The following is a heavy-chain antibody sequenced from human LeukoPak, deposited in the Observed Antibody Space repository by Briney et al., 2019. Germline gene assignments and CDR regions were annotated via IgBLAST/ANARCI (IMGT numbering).Heavy chain of an antibody. J-gene: IGHJ5*02. Sequence: SETLSLTCAVYGGSFSGYYWSWIRQPPGKGLEWIGEINHSGSTNYNPSLKSRVTISVDTSKNQFSLKLSSVTAADTAVYYCAVKIFGVVNNWFDPWGQGTLVTVSS. CDR1: GGSFSGYY. CDR2: INHSGST. D-gene: IGHD3-3*01. CDR3: AVKIFGVVNNWFDP. V-gene: IGHV4-34*01.